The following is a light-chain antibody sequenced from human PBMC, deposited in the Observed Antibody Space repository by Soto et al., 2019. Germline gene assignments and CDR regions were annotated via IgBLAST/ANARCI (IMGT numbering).Light chain of an antibody. V-gene: IGKV4-1*01. CDR1: QSVLYSSNNKNH. CDR3: QQYYRTPWT. Sequence: DIVMTQSPDSLAVSLGERATINCKSSQSVLYSSNNKNHLAWYQQKSGQPPKLLIYWASTRESGVPDRFRGSGSGTDFTLTISSLQAEDVAVYYCQQYYRTPWTFGQGTKVEIK. CDR2: WAS. J-gene: IGKJ1*01.